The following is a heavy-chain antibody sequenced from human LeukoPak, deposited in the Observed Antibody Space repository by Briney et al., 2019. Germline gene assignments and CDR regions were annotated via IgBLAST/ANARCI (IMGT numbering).Heavy chain of an antibody. Sequence: SQTLSLTCAISGDSVSSNSAAWNWIRQSPSRGLEWLGRTYYRSKWSNDYAVSVKSRITINPDTSKNQFSLQLNSMTPEDTAVYYCARELEMATIYSYFDYWGQGTLVTVSS. CDR2: TYYRSKWSN. CDR1: GDSVSSNSAA. V-gene: IGHV6-1*01. CDR3: ARELEMATIYSYFDY. D-gene: IGHD5-24*01. J-gene: IGHJ4*02.